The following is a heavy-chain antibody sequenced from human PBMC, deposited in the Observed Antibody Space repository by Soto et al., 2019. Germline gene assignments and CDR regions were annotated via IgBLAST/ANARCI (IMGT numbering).Heavy chain of an antibody. V-gene: IGHV1-8*01. CDR3: ARGVKYGAYSRWFDP. CDR1: GNTFTSYD. CDR2: MNPNSGNT. J-gene: IGHJ5*02. D-gene: IGHD4-17*01. Sequence: QVQLVQSGAEVKKPGASVKVSCKASGNTFTSYDINWVRQATGQGLEYLGWMNPNSGNTAYVQKFQGRVTMTWDTSITTASLELGSLRSEDTAVYFCARGVKYGAYSRWFDPWGQGTLVTVSS.